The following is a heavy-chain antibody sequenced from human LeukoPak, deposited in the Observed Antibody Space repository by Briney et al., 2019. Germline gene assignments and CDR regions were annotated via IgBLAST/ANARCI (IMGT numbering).Heavy chain of an antibody. CDR1: GFTFSSYA. J-gene: IGHJ4*02. V-gene: IGHV3-30*04. D-gene: IGHD2-21*02. CDR2: ISYDGSNK. Sequence: GGSLRLSCAASGFTFSSYAMHWVRQAPGKGLEWVAVISYDGSNKYYADSVKGRFTISRGNSKNTLYLQMNSLRAEDTAVYYCARETYCGGDCYSYYFDYWGQGTLVTVSS. CDR3: ARETYCGGDCYSYYFDY.